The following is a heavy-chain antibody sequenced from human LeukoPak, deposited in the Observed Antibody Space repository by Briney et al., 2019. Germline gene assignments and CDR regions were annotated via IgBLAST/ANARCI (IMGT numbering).Heavy chain of an antibody. Sequence: GGSLRLSCAASGFIVYTYYVTWVRQAPGKGLEWVSVIYSGGNRYYADSVKGRFTVSRDNSKNTVHLLMNNLRAEDTAVYFCARDLTYAGNPGAFDVWGQGAMVTVSS. CDR1: GFIVYTYY. CDR2: IYSGGNR. V-gene: IGHV3-53*01. J-gene: IGHJ3*01. CDR3: ARDLTYAGNPGAFDV. D-gene: IGHD4-23*01.